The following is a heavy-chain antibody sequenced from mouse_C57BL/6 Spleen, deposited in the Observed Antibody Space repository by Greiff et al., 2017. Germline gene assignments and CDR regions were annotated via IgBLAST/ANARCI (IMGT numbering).Heavy chain of an antibody. CDR1: GYSITSGYY. J-gene: IGHJ2*01. CDR2: ISYDGSN. V-gene: IGHV3-6*01. D-gene: IGHD1-1*01. CDR3: ARDHYYGSSRFDY. Sequence: EVHLVESGPGLVKPSQSLSLTCSVTGYSITSGYYWNWIRQFPGNKLEWMGYISYDGSNNYNPSLKNRISITRDTSKNQFFLKLNSVTTEDTATYYCARDHYYGSSRFDYWGQGTTLTVSS.